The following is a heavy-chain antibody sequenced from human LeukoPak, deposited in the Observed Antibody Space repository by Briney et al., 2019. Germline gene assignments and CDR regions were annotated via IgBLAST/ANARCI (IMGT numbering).Heavy chain of an antibody. CDR1: GGSISSSSYY. CDR3: ARDGVYDFWSGYYPNWFDP. Sequence: SETLSLTCTVSGGSISSSSYYWGWIRQPPGKGLEWIGSIYYSGSTYYNPSLKSRVTISVDTSKNQFPLKLSSVTAADTAVYYCARDGVYDFWSGYYPNWFDPWGQGTLVTVSS. CDR2: IYYSGST. V-gene: IGHV4-39*06. D-gene: IGHD3-3*01. J-gene: IGHJ5*02.